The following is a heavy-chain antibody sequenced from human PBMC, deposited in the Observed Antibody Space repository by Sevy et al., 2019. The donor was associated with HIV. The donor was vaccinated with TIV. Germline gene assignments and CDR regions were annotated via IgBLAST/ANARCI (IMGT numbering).Heavy chain of an antibody. Sequence: GGSLRLSCAASGFTFINYAMTWVRQAPGKGLEWVSTISGPGGATYYADSVKGRFTISRDNSKNTLYLQMNSLRAEDTAVYYCAKVIEIVAVVSDTPQLGPWGQGTLVTVSS. CDR3: AKVIEIVAVVSDTPQLGP. D-gene: IGHD2-15*01. V-gene: IGHV3-23*01. J-gene: IGHJ5*02. CDR1: GFTFINYA. CDR2: ISGPGGAT.